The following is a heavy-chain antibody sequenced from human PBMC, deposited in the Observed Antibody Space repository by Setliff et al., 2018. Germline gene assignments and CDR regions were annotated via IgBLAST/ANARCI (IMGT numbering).Heavy chain of an antibody. V-gene: IGHV4-34*01. CDR3: AGVYGENDLPDI. Sequence: SETLSLTCTVYGASFSDYYWGWIRQPPGKGLEWIAEINHSGSTNYNPSLKSRVTISVDTSKNQFSLKLSSVTAADTAVYYCAGVYGENDLPDIWGQGTMVTVSS. J-gene: IGHJ3*02. CDR1: GASFSDYY. CDR2: INHSGST. D-gene: IGHD4-17*01.